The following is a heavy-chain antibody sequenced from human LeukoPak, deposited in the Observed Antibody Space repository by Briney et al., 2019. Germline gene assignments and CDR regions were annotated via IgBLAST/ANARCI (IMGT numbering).Heavy chain of an antibody. CDR3: ARETPRRGYCSGGSCYDLDY. J-gene: IGHJ4*02. D-gene: IGHD2-15*01. Sequence: GGSLRLSCAASGFTVSSNYMSWVRQAPGKGLEWVSVIYSGGGTDYADSVKGRFTISRDNSKNSLYLQMNSLRAEDTALYYCARETPRRGYCSGGSCYDLDYWGQGTLVTVSS. V-gene: IGHV3-53*05. CDR1: GFTVSSNY. CDR2: IYSGGGT.